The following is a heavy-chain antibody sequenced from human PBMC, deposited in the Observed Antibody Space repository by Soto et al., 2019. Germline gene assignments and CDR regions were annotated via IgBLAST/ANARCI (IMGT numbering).Heavy chain of an antibody. V-gene: IGHV1-69*13. Sequence: GVSVEVSCKASGGTFSSYAISWVRQAPGHGLEWMGGIMPIFGTANYAQKFQGRVTTPADESTSTASMERSSLRSEDTAVYYCARGTLGYCSRTSCRGWDYYYYGMDVWGQGTTVTVSS. CDR1: GGTFSSYA. CDR3: ARGTLGYCSRTSCRGWDYYYYGMDV. CDR2: IMPIFGTA. J-gene: IGHJ6*02. D-gene: IGHD2-2*01.